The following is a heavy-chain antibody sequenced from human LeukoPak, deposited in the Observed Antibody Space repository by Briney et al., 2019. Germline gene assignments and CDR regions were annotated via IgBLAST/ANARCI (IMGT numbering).Heavy chain of an antibody. V-gene: IGHV1-2*06. CDR3: ARVQGSLTTSWYTGY. J-gene: IGHJ4*02. CDR2: INPYSGDT. Sequence: GASVKVSCKASGYTFTGYHIHWVRQAPGQGLEWMGRINPYSGDTNFAQKFQGRVTITRDTSITTAYMDLSSLTPDDTAVYFCARVQGSLTTSWYTGYWGQGTQVTVSS. CDR1: GYTFTGYH. D-gene: IGHD6-13*01.